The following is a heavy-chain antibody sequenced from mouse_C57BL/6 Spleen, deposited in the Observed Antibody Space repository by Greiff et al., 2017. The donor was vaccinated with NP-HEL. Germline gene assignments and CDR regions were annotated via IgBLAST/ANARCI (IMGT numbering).Heavy chain of an antibody. J-gene: IGHJ3*01. CDR3: ARLSGNHAWFAY. V-gene: IGHV1-26*01. D-gene: IGHD2-1*01. CDR2: INPNNGGT. CDR1: GYTFTDYY. Sequence: EVQLQQSGPELVKPGASVKISCKASGYTFTDYYMNWVKQSHGKSLEWIGDINPNNGGTSYNQKFKGKATLTVDKSSSTAYMELRSLTSEDSAVYYCARLSGNHAWFAYWGQGTLVTVSA.